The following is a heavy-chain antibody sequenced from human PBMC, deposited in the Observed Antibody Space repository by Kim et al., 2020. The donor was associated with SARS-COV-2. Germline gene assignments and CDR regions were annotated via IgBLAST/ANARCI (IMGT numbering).Heavy chain of an antibody. CDR3: AMTPRRVYGYEKDYYAMDV. CDR2: IYHSGST. D-gene: IGHD5-18*01. J-gene: IGHJ6*02. CDR1: GGSISSSNW. Sequence: SETLSLTCAVSGGSISSSNWWCWVRQPPGKGLEWIGEIYHSGSTNYNPSLKSRVTMSVDKSKNQFHLKLSSVTAADTAVYYCAMTPRRVYGYEKDYYAMDVWGQGTTVTVSS. V-gene: IGHV4-4*02.